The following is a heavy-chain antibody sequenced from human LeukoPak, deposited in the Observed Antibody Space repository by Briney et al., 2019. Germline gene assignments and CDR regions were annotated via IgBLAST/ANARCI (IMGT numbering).Heavy chain of an antibody. J-gene: IGHJ6*03. Sequence: GGSLRLSCAASGFTFRGYGMHWVRQAPGKGLDWVAFIGYDGNNKYYVDSVKGRFTISRDNSRSTLYLQMISLRGEDTAVYYCAKDRGTWYYMDVWGKGTTVTVSS. CDR2: IGYDGNNK. CDR3: AKDRGTWYYMDV. V-gene: IGHV3-30*02. D-gene: IGHD3-10*01. CDR1: GFTFRGYG.